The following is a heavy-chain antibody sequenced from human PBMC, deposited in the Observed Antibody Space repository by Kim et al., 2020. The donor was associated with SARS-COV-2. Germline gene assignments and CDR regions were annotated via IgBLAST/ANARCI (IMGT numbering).Heavy chain of an antibody. CDR1: GGSISSSSYY. V-gene: IGHV4-39*07. CDR2: IYYSGST. CDR3: ARDVSSSWYPGNGMDV. J-gene: IGHJ6*02. D-gene: IGHD6-13*01. Sequence: SETLSLTCTVSGGSISSSSYYWGWIRQPPGKGLEWIGSIYYSGSTYYNPSLKSRVTISVDTSKNQFSLKLSSVTAADTAVYYCARDVSSSWYPGNGMDVWGQGTTVTVSS.